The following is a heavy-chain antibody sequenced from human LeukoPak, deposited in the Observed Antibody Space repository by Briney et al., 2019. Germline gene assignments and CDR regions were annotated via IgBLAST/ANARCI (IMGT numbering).Heavy chain of an antibody. CDR3: ARVRYYGSGTYPIVGPFDY. D-gene: IGHD3-10*01. CDR1: DYSISSGYY. V-gene: IGHV4-38-2*01. Sequence: SETLSLTCAVSDYSISSGYYWGWIRQPPGKGLEWIGSIYHSGNTYYNPSLKSRVTISVDTSKNQFSVKLNSVTAAETAVYYCARVRYYGSGTYPIVGPFDYWGRGTLVTVSS. CDR2: IYHSGNT. J-gene: IGHJ4*02.